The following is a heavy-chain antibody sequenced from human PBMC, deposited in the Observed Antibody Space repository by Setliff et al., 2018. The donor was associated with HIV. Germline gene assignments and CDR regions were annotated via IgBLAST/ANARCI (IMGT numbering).Heavy chain of an antibody. CDR1: GGSINRSNYY. Sequence: PSETLSLTCTVPGGSINRSNYYWGWIRQPPGEGLEWIGTISYTGSTYYDPSLKSRVTISLDTSKNQFFLKLSSVTAPDTAIYYCARHRQWHLLPDHWGQG. CDR3: ARHRQWHLLPDH. V-gene: IGHV4-39*01. D-gene: IGHD6-19*01. J-gene: IGHJ4*02. CDR2: ISYTGST.